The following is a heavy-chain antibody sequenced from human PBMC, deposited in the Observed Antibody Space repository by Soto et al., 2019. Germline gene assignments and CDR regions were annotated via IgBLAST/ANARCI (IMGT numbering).Heavy chain of an antibody. CDR2: ISAYNGNT. V-gene: IGHV1-18*01. CDR3: ARSGPPAGY. D-gene: IGHD3-10*01. J-gene: IGHJ4*02. CDR1: GYTFTSYA. Sequence: QVQLVQSGAEVKKPGASVKVSCKASGYTFTSYAISWVRQAPGQGLEWMGWISAYNGNTNYAQKLQGRVTMTTATATTRANMELRSLRSDDTAVHYCARSGPPAGYWGQGTVVTVSS.